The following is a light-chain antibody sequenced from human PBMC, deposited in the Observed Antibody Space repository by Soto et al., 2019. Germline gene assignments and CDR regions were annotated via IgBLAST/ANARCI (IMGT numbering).Light chain of an antibody. CDR2: GAS. J-gene: IGKJ3*01. CDR1: QSVSSSY. Sequence: EIVLTQSPGTLSLSPGERATLSCRASQSVSSSYLAWYQQKPGQAPRLLIYGASSRATGIPGRFSGSGSGTDFPLTISRLEPEDFAGYYCQQYGRSPFTFGPGTKVDIK. V-gene: IGKV3-20*01. CDR3: QQYGRSPFT.